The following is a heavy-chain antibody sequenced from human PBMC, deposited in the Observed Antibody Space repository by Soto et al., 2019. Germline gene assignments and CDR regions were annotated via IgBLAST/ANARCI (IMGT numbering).Heavy chain of an antibody. CDR1: GGTFSSYV. Sequence: ASVKVSCKASGGTFSSYVISWVRQAPGQGLEWMGVIIPMSGTTKYEQKFQGRVTITADESTSTAYMELSSLRSEDTAVYYCARDRHYYDSSGYIPPWFDYWGQGTLVTVSS. V-gene: IGHV1-69*13. CDR3: ARDRHYYDSSGYIPPWFDY. J-gene: IGHJ4*02. D-gene: IGHD3-22*01. CDR2: IIPMSGTT.